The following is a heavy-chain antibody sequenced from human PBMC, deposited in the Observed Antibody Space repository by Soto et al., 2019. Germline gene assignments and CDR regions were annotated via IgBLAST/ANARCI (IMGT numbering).Heavy chain of an antibody. Sequence: SETLSLTCAVYGGSFSGYYWSWIRQPPGKGLEWIGEINHSGSTNYNPSLKSRVTISVDTSKNQFSLKLSSVTAADTTVYYCARASYYYDSSGYLLSDAFDIWGQGTMVTVSS. J-gene: IGHJ3*02. CDR2: INHSGST. CDR1: GGSFSGYY. V-gene: IGHV4-34*01. CDR3: ARASYYYDSSGYLLSDAFDI. D-gene: IGHD3-22*01.